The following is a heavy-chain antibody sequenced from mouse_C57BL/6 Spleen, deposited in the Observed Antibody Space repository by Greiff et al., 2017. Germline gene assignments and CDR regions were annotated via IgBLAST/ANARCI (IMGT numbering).Heavy chain of an antibody. V-gene: IGHV5-6*01. CDR3: ARQGEGYFGY. CDR1: GFTFSSSG. J-gene: IGHJ2*01. Sequence: EVQLVASGGDLVKPGGSLKLSCAASGFTFSSSGMSWVRQTPDKRLEWVATISSGGSYTYYPDSVKGRFTISRDNAKNTLYLQMSSLKSEDTAMYYCARQGEGYFGYWGQGTTLTVSS. CDR2: ISSGGSYT.